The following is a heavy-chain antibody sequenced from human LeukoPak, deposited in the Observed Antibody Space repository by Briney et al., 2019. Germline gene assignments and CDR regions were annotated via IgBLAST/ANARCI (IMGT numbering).Heavy chain of an antibody. D-gene: IGHD1-7*01. CDR2: ICTSGST. J-gene: IGHJ5*02. CDR1: GGSISSGSYY. Sequence: SETLSLTCTVSGGSISSGSYYWSWIRQPAGKGLEWIGRICTSGSTNYNPSLKSRVTISVDTSKNQFSLKLSSVTAADTAVYYCARDIQNWNYDWFDPWGQGTLVTVSS. CDR3: ARDIQNWNYDWFDP. V-gene: IGHV4-61*02.